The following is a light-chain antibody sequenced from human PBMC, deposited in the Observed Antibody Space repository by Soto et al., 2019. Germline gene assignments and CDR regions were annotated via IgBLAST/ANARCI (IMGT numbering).Light chain of an antibody. CDR3: QQRGDWPPT. J-gene: IGKJ5*01. V-gene: IGKV3D-20*02. CDR1: QSVSSTY. CDR2: GAS. Sequence: EIVLTQSPCTLSLSPGERATLSCRASQSVSSTYLIWFQQKPGQAPRLLIYGASSRATGVPDRFSGGGSGTDFTLTISRLEPEDFAVYYCQQRGDWPPTFGQGTRLEIK.